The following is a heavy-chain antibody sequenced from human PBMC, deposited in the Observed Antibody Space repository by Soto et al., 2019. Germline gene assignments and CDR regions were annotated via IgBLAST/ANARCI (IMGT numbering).Heavy chain of an antibody. V-gene: IGHV4-34*01. D-gene: IGHD3-3*01. Sequence: QAQLQQWGAGLLTPSATLSLTCAVSGGFFRGFYWTWIRQSPGKGLEWLGDINHVGITNYNPSLKRRVRIPEDTSKSQFSLELSSVTAAASAVYFCERAHDFWGGRKLPIDSWGQGTLVTVSS. J-gene: IGHJ4*02. CDR1: GGFFRGFY. CDR3: ERAHDFWGGRKLPIDS. CDR2: INHVGIT.